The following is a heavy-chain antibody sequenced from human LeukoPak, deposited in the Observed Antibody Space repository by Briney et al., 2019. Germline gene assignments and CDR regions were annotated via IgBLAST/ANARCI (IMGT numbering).Heavy chain of an antibody. Sequence: PGGSLRLSCAASGFTFSSYWMRWVRQAPGKGLACVSHINSDGSSTNYADSVKGRFTISRDNAKNTLYLQMNSLRAEDTAVYYCARGSSDSSGHRRLDFWGQGTLVTVSS. D-gene: IGHD3-22*01. J-gene: IGHJ4*02. CDR1: GFTFSSYW. CDR2: INSDGSST. V-gene: IGHV3-74*01. CDR3: ARGSSDSSGHRRLDF.